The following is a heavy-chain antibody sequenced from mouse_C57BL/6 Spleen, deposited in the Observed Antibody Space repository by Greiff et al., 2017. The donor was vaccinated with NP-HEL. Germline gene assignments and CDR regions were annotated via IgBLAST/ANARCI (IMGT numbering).Heavy chain of an antibody. CDR1: GFTFNTYA. CDR3: VRDRNYYGSSSWFAY. V-gene: IGHV10-3*01. D-gene: IGHD1-1*01. Sequence: DVMLVESGGGLVQPKGSLKLSCAASGFTFNTYAMHWVRQAPGKGLEWVARIRSKSSNYATYYADSVKDRFTISRDDSQSMLYLQMNNLKTEDTAMYYCVRDRNYYGSSSWFAYWGQGTLVTVSA. CDR2: IRSKSSNYAT. J-gene: IGHJ3*01.